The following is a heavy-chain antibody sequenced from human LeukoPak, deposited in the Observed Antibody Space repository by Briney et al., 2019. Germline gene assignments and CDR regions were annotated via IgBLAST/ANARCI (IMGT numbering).Heavy chain of an antibody. V-gene: IGHV1-46*01. Sequence: GASVKVSCKASGYTFTSYYMHWVRQAPGQGLEWMGIINPSGGSTSYAQKFQGRVTMTRDTSTSTVYMELSSLRSEDTAVYYCARVERYFGGEDWFDPWGQGTLVTVSS. D-gene: IGHD3-10*01. CDR2: INPSGGST. CDR3: ARVERYFGGEDWFDP. CDR1: GYTFTSYY. J-gene: IGHJ5*02.